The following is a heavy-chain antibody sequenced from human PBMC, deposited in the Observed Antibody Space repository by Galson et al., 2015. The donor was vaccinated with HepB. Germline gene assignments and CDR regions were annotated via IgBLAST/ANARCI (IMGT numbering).Heavy chain of an antibody. D-gene: IGHD1-26*01. CDR2: ISYDGSNK. J-gene: IGHJ4*02. V-gene: IGHV3-30*04. CDR1: GFTFSSYA. CDR3: ARQPIDKYYFDY. Sequence: SLRLSCAASGFTFSSYAMNWVRQAPGKGLEWVAVISYDGSNKYYADSVKGRFTISRDNSKNTLYLQMHSLRAEDTAVYYCARQPIDKYYFDYWGQGTLVTVSS.